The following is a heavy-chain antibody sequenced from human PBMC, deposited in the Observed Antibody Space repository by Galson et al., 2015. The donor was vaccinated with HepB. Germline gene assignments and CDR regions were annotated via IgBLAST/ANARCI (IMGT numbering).Heavy chain of an antibody. CDR3: AKGRASGSNYCFDY. J-gene: IGHJ4*01. Sequence: SLRLSCAASGFTFSSYAMSWVRQAPGKGLEWVSTISGTGGSTYYADSVKGRFTISRDNSKDTLYLQMNSLRAEDTAVYYCAKGRASGSNYCFDYWGQGTLVTVSS. CDR2: ISGTGGST. CDR1: GFTFSSYA. D-gene: IGHD1-26*01. V-gene: IGHV3-23*01.